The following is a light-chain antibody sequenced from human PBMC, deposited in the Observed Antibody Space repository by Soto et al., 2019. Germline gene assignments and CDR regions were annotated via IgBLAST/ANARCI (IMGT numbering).Light chain of an antibody. CDR3: HQYDTAPRT. Sequence: EIVLTQSPGTLSLSPGERATLSCRASQSVSSSYLAWYQQKPGQAPRLIIYSASTRATGIPDRFSGSGSGTDFTLTISRLEPEDFAVYYCHQYDTAPRTFGQGTKVDIK. CDR2: SAS. J-gene: IGKJ1*01. V-gene: IGKV3-20*01. CDR1: QSVSSSY.